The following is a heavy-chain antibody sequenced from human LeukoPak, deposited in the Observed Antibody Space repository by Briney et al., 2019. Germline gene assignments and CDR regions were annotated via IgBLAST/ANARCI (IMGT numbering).Heavy chain of an antibody. D-gene: IGHD3-10*01. CDR2: ISAGGNT. CDR3: ARGAFRSGVYSHAFDI. V-gene: IGHV3-23*01. CDR1: GFTFSSYA. Sequence: GGSLRLSCAASGFTFSSYAMSWVRQAPGRGLDWVSTISAGGNTYYADSVKGRFTISRDNSKNTLYLQLNDLSAEDSAVYYCARGAFRSGVYSHAFDIWGQGTMVTVSA. J-gene: IGHJ3*02.